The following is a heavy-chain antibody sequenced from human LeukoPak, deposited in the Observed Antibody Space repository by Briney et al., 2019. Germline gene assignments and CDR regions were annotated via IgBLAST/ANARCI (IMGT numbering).Heavy chain of an antibody. D-gene: IGHD1-26*01. CDR3: AKTREHDLNDL. CDR2: ISPHNGQT. Sequence: ASVKVSFTSSGYIFTFYGITWVRQAPGQGLEWMGWISPHNGQTLYAHEVQDRVIMTTDASTTTAYMELRSLRSDDTAVYYCAKTREHDLNDLWGQGTLVTVSS. V-gene: IGHV1-18*01. CDR1: GYIFTFYG. J-gene: IGHJ5*02.